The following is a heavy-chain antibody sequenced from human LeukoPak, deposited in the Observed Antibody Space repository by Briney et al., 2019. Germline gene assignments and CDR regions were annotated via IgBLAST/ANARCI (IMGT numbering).Heavy chain of an antibody. Sequence: SETLSLTCAVSGYSISSGYYWGWIRQPPGKGLDWIGSIYHSGSTYYNPSLKSRVTILVDTSKNQFSLKLSSVTAADTAVYYCARTPSSGWYDWRAWFDYWGQATLVTVSS. D-gene: IGHD6-19*01. J-gene: IGHJ4*02. CDR2: IYHSGST. CDR1: GYSISSGYY. V-gene: IGHV4-38-2*01. CDR3: ARTPSSGWYDWRAWFDY.